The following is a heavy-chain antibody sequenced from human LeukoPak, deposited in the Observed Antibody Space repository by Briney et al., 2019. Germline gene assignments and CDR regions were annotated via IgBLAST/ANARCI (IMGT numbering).Heavy chain of an antibody. Sequence: GGSLRLSCAASGFTFSSYAMSWVRQAPGKGLEWVAVISGSGGSTDYADSVKGRFTISRGNSKNTLYLQMNSLRADDTAVYYCAKDRGIGYNSPHDFWGQGTLVTVSS. D-gene: IGHD3-22*01. J-gene: IGHJ4*02. CDR2: ISGSGGST. CDR3: AKDRGIGYNSPHDF. CDR1: GFTFSSYA. V-gene: IGHV3-23*01.